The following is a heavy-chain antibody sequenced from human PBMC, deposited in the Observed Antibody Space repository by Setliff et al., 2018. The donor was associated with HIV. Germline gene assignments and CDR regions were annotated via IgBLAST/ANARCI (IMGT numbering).Heavy chain of an antibody. CDR3: TRDHTPPPNYDFWSGQMDLRNIFYYMDV. CDR2: INTNTGNP. Sequence: ASVKVSCKASGYSLTSYSINWARQAPGQGLEWMGSINTNTGNPTYAQGFTGRSVFSVDTPVSTAYLQIFSLKAEDTAVYYCTRDHTPPPNYDFWSGQMDLRNIFYYMDVWGTGSPVTVSS. D-gene: IGHD3-3*01. J-gene: IGHJ6*03. CDR1: GYSLTSYS. V-gene: IGHV7-4-1*01.